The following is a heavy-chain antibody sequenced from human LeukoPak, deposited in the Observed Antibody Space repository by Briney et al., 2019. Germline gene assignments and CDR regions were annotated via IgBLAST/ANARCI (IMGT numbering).Heavy chain of an antibody. Sequence: ASVKVSCKASGYTFTGYHMHWVRQAPGQGLEWMGWINPNSGGTNYAQKFQGWVTMTRDTSISTAYMELSRLRSDDTAVCYCARDHGEYSSSFYYYYGMDVWGQGTTVTVSS. CDR3: ARDHGEYSSSFYYYYGMDV. J-gene: IGHJ6*02. V-gene: IGHV1-2*04. CDR1: GYTFTGYH. CDR2: INPNSGGT. D-gene: IGHD6-6*01.